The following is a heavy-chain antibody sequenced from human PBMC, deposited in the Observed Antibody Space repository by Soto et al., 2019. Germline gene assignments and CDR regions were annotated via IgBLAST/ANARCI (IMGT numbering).Heavy chain of an antibody. D-gene: IGHD6-19*01. Sequence: ASVKVSCKASGYTFTSYAMHWVRQAPGQRLEWMGWINAGNGNTKYSQKFQGRVTMTEDTSTDTAYMELSSLRSEDTAVYYCATWQDLYSSGKYDYWGQGTLVTVSS. CDR2: INAGNGNT. CDR3: ATWQDLYSSGKYDY. J-gene: IGHJ4*02. V-gene: IGHV1-3*01. CDR1: GYTFTSYA.